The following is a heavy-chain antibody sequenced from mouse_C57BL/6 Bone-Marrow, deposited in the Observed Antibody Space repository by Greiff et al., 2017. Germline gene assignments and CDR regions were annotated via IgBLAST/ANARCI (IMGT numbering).Heavy chain of an antibody. D-gene: IGHD2-2*01. CDR3: ARSDGYDLAGFAY. J-gene: IGHJ3*01. V-gene: IGHV1-4*01. Sequence: QVQLQQSGAELARPGASVKMSCKASGYTFTSYTMHWVKQRPGQGLEWIGYINPSSDYTKYNQKFKDKATLTADKSSSTAYMQLSSLTSEDSAVYYCARSDGYDLAGFAYWGQGTLVTVSA. CDR1: GYTFTSYT. CDR2: INPSSDYT.